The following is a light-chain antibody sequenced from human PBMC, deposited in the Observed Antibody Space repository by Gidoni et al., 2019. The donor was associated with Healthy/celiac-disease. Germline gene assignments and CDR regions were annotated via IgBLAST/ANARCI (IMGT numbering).Light chain of an antibody. CDR2: KDS. J-gene: IGLJ2*01. CDR1: ALPKQY. V-gene: IGLV3-25*03. Sequence: SYELPQQPSVSVSPGPTARSTCSGDALPKQYAYWYQQKPGQAPVLVIYKDSERPSGIPERFSGSSSGTTVTLTISGVQAEDEADYYCQSADSSGTYPEVFGGGTKLTVL. CDR3: QSADSSGTYPEV.